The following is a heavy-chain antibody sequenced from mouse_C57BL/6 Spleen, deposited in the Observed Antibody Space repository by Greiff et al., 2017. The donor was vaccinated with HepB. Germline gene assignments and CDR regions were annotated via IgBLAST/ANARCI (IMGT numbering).Heavy chain of an antibody. CDR2: IYPGDGDT. V-gene: IGHV1-80*01. D-gene: IGHD1-1*01. CDR1: GYAFSSYW. Sequence: VQLQQSGAELVKPGASVKISCKASGYAFSSYWMNWVKQRPGKGLEWIGQIYPGDGDTNYNGKFKGKATLTSDNTSRTAYMQLSSLTSEDSAVYFCARRFTTVSYAMDYWGQGTSVTVSS. J-gene: IGHJ4*01. CDR3: ARRFTTVSYAMDY.